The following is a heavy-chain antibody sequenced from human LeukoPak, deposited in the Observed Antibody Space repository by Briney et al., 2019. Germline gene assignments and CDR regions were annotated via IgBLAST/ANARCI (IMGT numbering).Heavy chain of an antibody. Sequence: GGSLTLSCATSGFTFSSHGFYWVRQAPGKGLEWVAVIWYDGSKKYYADSVKGRSTISRDSSKNTLYLEMNSLRAEDTAVYYCARDVSYNSLDYWGPGTLVTVSS. CDR2: IWYDGSKK. CDR3: ARDVSYNSLDY. V-gene: IGHV3-33*01. J-gene: IGHJ4*02. D-gene: IGHD6-13*01. CDR1: GFTFSSHG.